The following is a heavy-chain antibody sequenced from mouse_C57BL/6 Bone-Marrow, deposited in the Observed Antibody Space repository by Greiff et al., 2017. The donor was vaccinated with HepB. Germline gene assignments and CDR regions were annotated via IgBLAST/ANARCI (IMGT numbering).Heavy chain of an antibody. J-gene: IGHJ1*03. CDR1: GYSFTGYF. V-gene: IGHV1-20*01. Sequence: VQLKQSGPELVKPGDSVKISCKASGYSFTGYFMNWVMQSHGKSLEWIGRINPYNGDTFYNQKFKGKATLTVDKSSSTAHMELRSLTSEDSAVYYCALYYGNYVEYFDVWGTGTTVTVSS. CDR2: INPYNGDT. D-gene: IGHD2-1*01. CDR3: ALYYGNYVEYFDV.